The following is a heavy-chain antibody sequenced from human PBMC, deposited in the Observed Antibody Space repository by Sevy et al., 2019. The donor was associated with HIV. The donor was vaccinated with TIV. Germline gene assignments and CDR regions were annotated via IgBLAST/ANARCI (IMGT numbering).Heavy chain of an antibody. CDR3: AREGCTKPHDY. CDR1: GFTFSKYS. J-gene: IGHJ4*02. CDR2: LSCGCGEI. V-gene: IGHV3-23*01. Sequence: GGSLRLSCAASGFTFSKYSMSWVRQPPGKGLEWVSTLSCGCGEINYADSVKGRFTISRDNSKRSVYLQMSNLRPEDTAVYYCAREGCTKPHDYWGQGTLVTVSS. D-gene: IGHD2-8*01.